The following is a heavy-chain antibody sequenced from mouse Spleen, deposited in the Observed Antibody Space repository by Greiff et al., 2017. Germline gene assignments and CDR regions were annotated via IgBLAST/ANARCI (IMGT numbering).Heavy chain of an antibody. CDR2: IWGDGST. CDR3: ARDRGFRYYAMDY. J-gene: IGHJ4*01. V-gene: IGHV2-6-7*01. CDR1: GFSLTGYG. Sequence: VKLQESGPGLVAPSQSLSITCTVSGFSLTGYGVNWVRQPPGKGLEWLGMIWGDGSTDYNSALKSRLSISKDNSKSQVFLKMNSLQTDDTARYYCARDRGFRYYAMDYWGQGTSVTVSS. D-gene: IGHD3-1*01.